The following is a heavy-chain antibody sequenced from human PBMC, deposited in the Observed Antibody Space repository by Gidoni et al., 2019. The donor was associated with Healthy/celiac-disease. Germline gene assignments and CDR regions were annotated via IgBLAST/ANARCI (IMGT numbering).Heavy chain of an antibody. D-gene: IGHD2-2*01. V-gene: IGHV1-46*01. Sequence: QVQLVQSGAEVKKPGASVKVSCKASGYTFTSYYMHWVRQAPGQGLEWMGIINPSGGSTSYAQKFQGRVTMTRDTSTSTVYMELSSLRSEDTAVYYCARDSEVVVPAAPRVSRTYYYYGMDVWGQGTTVTVSS. J-gene: IGHJ6*02. CDR3: ARDSEVVVPAAPRVSRTYYYYGMDV. CDR2: INPSGGST. CDR1: GYTFTSYY.